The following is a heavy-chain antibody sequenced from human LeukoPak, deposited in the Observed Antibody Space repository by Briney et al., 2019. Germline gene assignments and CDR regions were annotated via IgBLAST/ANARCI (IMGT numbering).Heavy chain of an antibody. CDR2: IYWDDDK. CDR3: AHRGDARAVAGSRAFDI. Sequence: SGPTLVKPTQTLTLTCTFSGFSLSTSGVGVGWIRQPPGKALEWLALIYWDDDKRYSPSLKSRLTITKDTSKNQVALTMTNMDPVDTATYYCAHRGDARAVAGSRAFDIWGQGTMVTVSS. J-gene: IGHJ3*02. CDR1: GFSLSTSGVG. V-gene: IGHV2-5*02. D-gene: IGHD6-19*01.